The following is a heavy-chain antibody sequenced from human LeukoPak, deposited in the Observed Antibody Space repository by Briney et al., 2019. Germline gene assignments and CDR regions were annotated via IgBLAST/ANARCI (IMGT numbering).Heavy chain of an antibody. J-gene: IGHJ4*02. CDR1: GYTFTSYG. D-gene: IGHD3-16*02. V-gene: IGHV1-69*13. CDR3: ARVSALLIAFGGVIVGYFDY. Sequence: GASVKVSCKASGYTFTSYGISWVRQAPGQGLEWMGGIIPIFGTADYAQKFQGRVTITADESTSTAYMELSSLRSEDTDVYYCARVSALLIAFGGVIVGYFDYWGQGTLVTVSS. CDR2: IIPIFGTA.